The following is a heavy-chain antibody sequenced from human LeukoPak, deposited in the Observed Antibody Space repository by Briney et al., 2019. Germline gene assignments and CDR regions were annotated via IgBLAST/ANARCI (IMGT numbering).Heavy chain of an antibody. CDR3: ARVSYYYGSGSYLVDY. Sequence: SETLSLTCTVSGGSTSSYYWSWLRQPAGKGLEWIGRIYTSGSTNYNPSLKSRVTMSVDTSKNQFSLKLSSVTAADTAVYYCARVSYYYGSGSYLVDYWGQGTLVTVSS. J-gene: IGHJ4*02. CDR1: GGSTSSYY. V-gene: IGHV4-4*07. CDR2: IYTSGST. D-gene: IGHD3-10*01.